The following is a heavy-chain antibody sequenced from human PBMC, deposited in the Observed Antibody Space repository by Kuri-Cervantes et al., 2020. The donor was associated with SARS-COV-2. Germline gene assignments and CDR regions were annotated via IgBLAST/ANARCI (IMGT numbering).Heavy chain of an antibody. J-gene: IGHJ4*02. V-gene: IGHV3-66*01. CDR1: GFTFSDYY. Sequence: GESLKISCAASGFTFSDYYMSWVRQAPGKGPEWVSMVQNVDNTYYADSVKGRFTLSRDNSKNAVYLQMNSLRAEDTAVYYCAGGHFGYWGQGTLVTVSS. CDR2: VQNVDNT. CDR3: AGGHFGY.